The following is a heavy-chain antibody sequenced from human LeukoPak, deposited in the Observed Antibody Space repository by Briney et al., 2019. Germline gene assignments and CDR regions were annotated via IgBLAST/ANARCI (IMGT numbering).Heavy chain of an antibody. D-gene: IGHD3-16*01. V-gene: IGHV1-2*02. CDR2: VNPNSGGT. CDR1: GYTFTDYY. J-gene: IGHJ6*03. CDR3: ARSGTHDYVWGTNYYYYMDV. Sequence: ASVKVSCKASGYTFTDYYMHWVRQAPGQGLEWMGWVNPNSGGTNYAQKFQGRVTMTTDTSTSTAYMELRSLRSDDTAVYYCARSGTHDYVWGTNYYYYMDVWGKGTTVTISS.